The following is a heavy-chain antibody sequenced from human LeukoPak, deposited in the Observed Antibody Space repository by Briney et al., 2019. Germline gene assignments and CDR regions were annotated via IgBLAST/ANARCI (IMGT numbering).Heavy chain of an antibody. V-gene: IGHV3-7*02. D-gene: IGHD5-12*01. J-gene: IGHJ3*02. Sequence: PGGSLRLSCAASGFTFSSYWMSWVRQAPGKGLEWVANIKQDGSEKYYVGSVKGRFTISRDNAKNSLYLQMNSLRAEDTAVYYCASSGPRGDTFDIWGQGTMVTVSS. CDR2: IKQDGSEK. CDR3: ASSGPRGDTFDI. CDR1: GFTFSSYW.